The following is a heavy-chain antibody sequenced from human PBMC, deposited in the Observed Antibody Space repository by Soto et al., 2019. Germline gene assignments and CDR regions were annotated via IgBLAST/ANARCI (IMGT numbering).Heavy chain of an antibody. CDR1: GGSISSYY. V-gene: IGHV4-59*01. J-gene: IGHJ6*02. CDR2: IYYSGST. CDR3: GIYTLDDDRGDYSSSGMDV. D-gene: IGHD4-17*01. Sequence: PSETLSLTCTVSGGSISSYYWSWIRQPPGKGLEWIGYIYYSGSTNYNPSLKSRVTISVDTSKNQFSLKMSSVTAADTAVYYCGIYTLDDDRGDYSSSGMDVWGQGTTVTVSS.